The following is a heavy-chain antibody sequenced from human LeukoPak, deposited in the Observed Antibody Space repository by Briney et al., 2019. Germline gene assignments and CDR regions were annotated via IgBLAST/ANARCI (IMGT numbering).Heavy chain of an antibody. CDR3: ARGGSYPYYYYGMDV. J-gene: IGHJ6*02. D-gene: IGHD1-26*01. V-gene: IGHV3-21*01. CDR1: GFTFSSYA. Sequence: GGSLRLSCAASGFTFSSYAMNWVRQAPGKGLEWVSSISSSSSYIYYADSVKGRFTISRDNAKNSLYLQMNSLRAEDTAVYYCARGGSYPYYYYGMDVWGQGTTVTVSS. CDR2: ISSSSSYI.